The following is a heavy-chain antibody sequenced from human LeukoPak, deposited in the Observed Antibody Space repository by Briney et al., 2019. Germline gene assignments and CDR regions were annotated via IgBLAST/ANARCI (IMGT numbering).Heavy chain of an antibody. CDR3: ARKSAARSTSEFDC. J-gene: IGHJ4*02. Sequence: ASVKVSRKASGYTFTGYYINWVRQAPGQGLEWMGWINPNSGGTNYAQKFQGRVTMTSDTSISTAYMELSSLRSDDTAVYYCARKSAARSTSEFDCWGQGTLVTVSS. CDR2: INPNSGGT. V-gene: IGHV1-2*02. CDR1: GYTFTGYY. D-gene: IGHD2-2*01.